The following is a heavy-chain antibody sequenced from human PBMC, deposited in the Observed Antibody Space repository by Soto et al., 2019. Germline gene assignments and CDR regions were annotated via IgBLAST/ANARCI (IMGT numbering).Heavy chain of an antibody. CDR2: INRDGSRT. D-gene: IGHD4-4*01. V-gene: IGHV3-74*01. CDR3: ARETYRGFYFDY. J-gene: IGHJ4*02. CDR1: GFTFTDYW. Sequence: PGGSLRLSGAASGFTFTDYWTHWVRQARGKGLVWVSRINRDGSRTSYADSVTGRFTISRDNAKNTLYLQMNSLRVEATALYYCARETYRGFYFDYWGQGTLVTVSS.